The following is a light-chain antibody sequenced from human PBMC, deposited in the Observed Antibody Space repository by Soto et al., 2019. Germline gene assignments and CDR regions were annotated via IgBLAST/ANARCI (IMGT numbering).Light chain of an antibody. CDR1: QSVSSSY. V-gene: IGKV3-20*01. CDR3: QQYGGSPLHT. CDR2: GAS. J-gene: IGKJ2*01. Sequence: EIVLTQSPGTLSLSPGERATLSCRASQSVSSSYLAWYQQKPGQAPRLLIYGASSRATGIPDRFSGSGSGTDFTLTISRLEPEDFAVYYCQQYGGSPLHTFGQGTKVEIK.